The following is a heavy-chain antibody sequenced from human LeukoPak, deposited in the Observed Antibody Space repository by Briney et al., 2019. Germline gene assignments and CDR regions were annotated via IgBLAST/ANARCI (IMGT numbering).Heavy chain of an antibody. Sequence: GGSLRLSCAASRFTFSSYWMHWVRQAPGKGLVWVSYISGDGSRTTYADSVKGRFTISRDNAKNTLDLQMNSLRAEDTAVYYCARGGWGTAIDYWAQGTLVTVSS. CDR2: ISGDGSRT. CDR1: RFTFSSYW. J-gene: IGHJ4*02. CDR3: ARGGWGTAIDY. D-gene: IGHD1-7*01. V-gene: IGHV3-74*01.